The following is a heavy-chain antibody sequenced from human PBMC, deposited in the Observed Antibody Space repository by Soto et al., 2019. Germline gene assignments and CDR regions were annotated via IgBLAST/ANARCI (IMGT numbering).Heavy chain of an antibody. CDR2: ISNSGIS. Sequence: SGTLALTCAVSGDCVTSGNYFWTWIRQPPEGGLEWIGYISNSGISKYNTSLKSRVTISQDTAKNQFSLNLYSVTAADTAAYFWVRVEGISYYSYHFHTWDAGGLGTVS. CDR3: VRVEGISYYSYHFHT. D-gene: IGHD3-10*01. V-gene: IGHV4-61*01. CDR1: GDCVTSGNYF. J-gene: IGHJ4*02.